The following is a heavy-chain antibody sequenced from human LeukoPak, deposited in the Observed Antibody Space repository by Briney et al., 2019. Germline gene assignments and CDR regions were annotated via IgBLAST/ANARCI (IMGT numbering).Heavy chain of an antibody. J-gene: IGHJ4*02. V-gene: IGHV4-38-2*02. D-gene: IGHD5-18*01. CDR2: ISHSGTT. CDR3: ARGRGYRSGYFDY. Sequence: SETLSLTCTVSGYSISSGYYWGWIRQPPGKGLEWIGSISHSGTTYYNPSLKSRVTISVYTSKNQFSLKLSSVTAADTAVYYCARGRGYRSGYFDYWGQGTLVTVSS. CDR1: GYSISSGYY.